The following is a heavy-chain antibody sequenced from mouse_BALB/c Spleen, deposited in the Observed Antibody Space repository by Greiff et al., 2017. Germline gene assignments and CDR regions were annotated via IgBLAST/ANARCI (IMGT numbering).Heavy chain of an antibody. D-gene: IGHD1-1*01. CDR2: IDPSDSET. Sequence: QVQLQQSGPQLVRPGASVKISCKASGYSFTSYWMHWVKQRPGQGLEWIGMIDPSDSETRLNQKFKDKATLTVDKSSSTAYMQLSSPTSEDSAVYYCARRDLRLIDYWGQGTTLTVSS. J-gene: IGHJ2*01. V-gene: IGHV1S127*01. CDR1: GYSFTSYW. CDR3: ARRDLRLIDY.